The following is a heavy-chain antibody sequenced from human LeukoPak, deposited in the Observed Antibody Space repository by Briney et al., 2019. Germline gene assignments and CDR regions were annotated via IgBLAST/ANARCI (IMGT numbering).Heavy chain of an antibody. V-gene: IGHV3-74*01. Sequence: GGSLRLSCAASGFTFSSYWMHWVRQAPGKGLVWVSRINSDGCSTSYADSVKGRFTISRDNAKNTLYLQMNSLRAEDTAVYYCARAGFSGSYSDFDYWGQGTLVTVSS. D-gene: IGHD1-26*01. CDR1: GFTFSSYW. CDR3: ARAGFSGSYSDFDY. J-gene: IGHJ4*02. CDR2: INSDGCST.